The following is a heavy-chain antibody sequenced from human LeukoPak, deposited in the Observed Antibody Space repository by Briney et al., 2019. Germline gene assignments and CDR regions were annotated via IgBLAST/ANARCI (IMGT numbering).Heavy chain of an antibody. CDR2: ISAGNI. D-gene: IGHD2-8*01. J-gene: IGHJ6*02. CDR3: ARVAYVMDV. Sequence: ASVKVYCKASGYTFIDYPMHWLRQAPGQRFEWMGWISAGNIKYSQNFQDRINITRDTSASTVNMELSSLTSADTAVYYCARVAYVMDVWGQGTTVVVSS. V-gene: IGHV1-3*01. CDR1: GYTFIDYP.